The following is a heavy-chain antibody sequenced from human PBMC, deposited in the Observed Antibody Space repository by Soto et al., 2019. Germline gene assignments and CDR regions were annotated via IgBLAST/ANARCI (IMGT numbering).Heavy chain of an antibody. J-gene: IGHJ6*02. CDR3: ARDFGKDYYYYGMDV. D-gene: IGHD3-10*01. Sequence: SETLSLTCTVSGGSISSGDYYWSWIRQPPGKGLEWIGYIYYSGSTYYNPSLKNQVNISVDTSKNQLSLKLSSVTAADTAVYYCARDFGKDYYYYGMDVWGQGTTVTVS. CDR1: GGSISSGDYY. CDR2: IYYSGST. V-gene: IGHV4-30-4*01.